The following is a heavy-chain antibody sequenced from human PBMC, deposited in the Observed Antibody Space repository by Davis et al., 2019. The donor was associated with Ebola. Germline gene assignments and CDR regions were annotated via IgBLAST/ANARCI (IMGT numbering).Heavy chain of an antibody. D-gene: IGHD3-22*01. J-gene: IGHJ4*02. CDR1: GFTFSSYW. CDR2: INSDGSST. Sequence: GESLKISCAASGFTFSSYWMHWVRQAPGKGLVWVSRINSDGSSTSYADSVKGRFTISRDNAKNTLYLQMNSLKTEDTAVYYCTTTTTYYYDSSGYYPFDYWGQGTLVTVS. CDR3: TTTTTYYYDSSGYYPFDY. V-gene: IGHV3-74*01.